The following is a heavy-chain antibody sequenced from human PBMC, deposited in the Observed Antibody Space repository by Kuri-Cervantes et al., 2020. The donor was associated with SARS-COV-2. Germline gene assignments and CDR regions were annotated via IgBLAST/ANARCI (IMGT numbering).Heavy chain of an antibody. CDR3: ARTDSPPLNWFDP. CDR1: GGSISSSSYY. J-gene: IGHJ5*02. V-gene: IGHV4-39*07. D-gene: IGHD2-21*01. Sequence: GSLRPSCTVSGGSISSSSYYWGWIRQPPGKGLEWIGSIYYSGSTYYNPSLKSRVTISVDTSKNQFSLKLSSVTAADTAVYYCARTDSPPLNWFDPWGQGTLVTVSS. CDR2: IYYSGST.